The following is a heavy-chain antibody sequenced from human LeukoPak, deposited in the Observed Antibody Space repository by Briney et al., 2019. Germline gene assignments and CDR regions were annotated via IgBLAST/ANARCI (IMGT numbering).Heavy chain of an antibody. Sequence: ASVKVSCKASGYTFTSYGISWVRQAPGQGLEWMGWMNPNSGSTGYTQKFQGRVTMTRNTSISTAYMELSSLRSEDTAVYYCARVHYGDSRFDPWGQGTLVTVSS. CDR2: MNPNSGST. CDR3: ARVHYGDSRFDP. D-gene: IGHD4-17*01. J-gene: IGHJ5*02. V-gene: IGHV1-8*02. CDR1: GYTFTSYG.